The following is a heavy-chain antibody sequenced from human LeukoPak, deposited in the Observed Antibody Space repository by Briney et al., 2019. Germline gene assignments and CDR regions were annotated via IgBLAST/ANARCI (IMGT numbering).Heavy chain of an antibody. CDR1: GFTFSSYS. J-gene: IGHJ4*02. D-gene: IGHD3-10*01. V-gene: IGHV3-23*01. CDR2: ISGSGGST. Sequence: PGGSLRLSCAASGFTFSSYSMNWVRQAPGKGLEWVSAISGSGGSTYYADSAKGRFTISRDNSKNTLYLQMNSLRAEDTAVYYCAKAMPSSGSYYNGDYWGQGTLVTVSS. CDR3: AKAMPSSGSYYNGDY.